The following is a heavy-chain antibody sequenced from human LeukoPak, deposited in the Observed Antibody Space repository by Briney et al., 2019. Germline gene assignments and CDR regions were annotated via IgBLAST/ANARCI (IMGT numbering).Heavy chain of an antibody. V-gene: IGHV3-64*01. Sequence: GGSLRLSCAASGFTFSTYWMSWVRQAPGKGLEYVSAISSDGVNTYYAKSVKGRFTISRDNSKNTLYLQMGSLRGEDMAVYYCARDEYGDYIFNYWGQGTQVTVSS. CDR1: GFTFSTYW. D-gene: IGHD4-17*01. J-gene: IGHJ4*02. CDR2: ISSDGVNT. CDR3: ARDEYGDYIFNY.